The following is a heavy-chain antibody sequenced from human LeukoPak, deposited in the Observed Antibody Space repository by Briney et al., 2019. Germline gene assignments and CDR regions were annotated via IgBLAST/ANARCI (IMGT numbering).Heavy chain of an antibody. D-gene: IGHD3-16*02. V-gene: IGHV3-74*01. Sequence: GGSLRLSCAASGFTFSRFWMSWVRQAPGKGLVWVSRINGDDSIVNYADPVKGRFTISRDNAKNTLYLQMNSLRDEDTAVYYCARGTSHDYVWGTFRPYWGQGTLVTVSS. CDR3: ARGTSHDYVWGTFRPY. CDR2: INGDDSIV. CDR1: GFTFSRFW. J-gene: IGHJ4*02.